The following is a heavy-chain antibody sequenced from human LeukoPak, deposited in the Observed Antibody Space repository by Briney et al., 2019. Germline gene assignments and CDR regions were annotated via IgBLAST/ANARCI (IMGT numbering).Heavy chain of an antibody. V-gene: IGHV4-4*02. J-gene: IGHJ4*02. CDR3: ARVRSTIFGVVPFDY. CDR1: GGSISSSNW. CDR2: IYHSGST. Sequence: SGTLSLTCAVSGGSISSSNWWSWVRQPPGKGLEWIGEIYHSGSTNYNPSLKSRVTISVDKSKNQFSLKLSSVTAADTAVYYCARVRSTIFGVVPFDYWGQGTLVTVSS. D-gene: IGHD3-3*01.